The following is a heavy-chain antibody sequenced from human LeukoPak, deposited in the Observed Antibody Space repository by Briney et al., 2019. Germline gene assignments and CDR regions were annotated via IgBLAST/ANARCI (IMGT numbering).Heavy chain of an antibody. CDR1: GDSVSSNSVA. V-gene: IGHV6-1*01. D-gene: IGHD4-17*01. Sequence: SQTLSLTCAISGDSVSSNSVAWNWIRQSPSRGLEWLGRTYYRSKWYNDYAVSVKSRITINPDTSKNQFPLQLNSVTPEDTAVYYCARDMHMTTMTTYFDYWGQGTLVTVSS. J-gene: IGHJ4*02. CDR2: TYYRSKWYN. CDR3: ARDMHMTTMTTYFDY.